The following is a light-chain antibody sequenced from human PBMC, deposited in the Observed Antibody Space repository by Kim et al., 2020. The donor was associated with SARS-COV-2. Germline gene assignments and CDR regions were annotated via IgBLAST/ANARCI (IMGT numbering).Light chain of an antibody. CDR1: SSDVGSYNE. V-gene: IGLV2-14*03. CDR2: AVS. CDR3: SSYTSSSTPNV. Sequence: QSSTSACTGTSSDVGSYNEDSGCRQHPGNAPKLMIFAVSNRRSGGSKSFAVSKSVKAASLTISGLQAEDEADYYCSSYTSSSTPNVCGTGTKVTVL. J-gene: IGLJ1*01.